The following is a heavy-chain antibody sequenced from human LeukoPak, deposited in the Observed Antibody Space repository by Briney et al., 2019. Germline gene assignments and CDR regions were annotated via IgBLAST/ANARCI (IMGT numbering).Heavy chain of an antibody. CDR2: IYPGDSDT. CDR1: GYSFTSYW. CDR3: ARRGEAMDPFDY. J-gene: IGHJ4*02. V-gene: IGHV5-51*01. Sequence: GASLKISCKDSGYSFTSYWIGWVRQMPGKGLEWMGIIYPGDSDTRYSPSFQGQVTISTDKSIHTAYLQWSSLKASDTAIYYCARRGEAMDPFDYWGQGTLVTVSS. D-gene: IGHD5-18*01.